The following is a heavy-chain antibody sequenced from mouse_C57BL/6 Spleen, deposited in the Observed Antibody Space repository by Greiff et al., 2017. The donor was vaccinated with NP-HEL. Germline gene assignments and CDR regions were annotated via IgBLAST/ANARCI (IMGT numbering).Heavy chain of an antibody. V-gene: IGHV1-72*01. CDR3: ARWGAYFDY. CDR2: IAPNSGGT. Sequence: QVQLKQPGAELVKPGASVKLSCKASGYTFTSYWMHWVKQRPGRGLEWIGRIAPNSGGTKYNEKFKSKATLTVDKPSSTAYMQLSSLTSEDSAVYYCARWGAYFDYWGQGTTRTVSS. J-gene: IGHJ2*01. CDR1: GYTFTSYW.